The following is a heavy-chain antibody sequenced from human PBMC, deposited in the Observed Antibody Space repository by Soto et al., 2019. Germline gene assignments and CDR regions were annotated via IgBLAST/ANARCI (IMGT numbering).Heavy chain of an antibody. J-gene: IGHJ4*02. CDR3: ARDGKGAAYTHGPYYFDY. Sequence: GGSLRLSCAASGFSFSSYAMHWVRQAPGKGLEWVAVISYDGSNKYYADSVKGRFTISRDNSKNTLYLQMNSLRAEDTAVYYCARDGKGAAYTHGPYYFDYWGQGALVTVSS. CDR1: GFSFSSYA. V-gene: IGHV3-30-3*01. CDR2: ISYDGSNK. D-gene: IGHD1-1*01.